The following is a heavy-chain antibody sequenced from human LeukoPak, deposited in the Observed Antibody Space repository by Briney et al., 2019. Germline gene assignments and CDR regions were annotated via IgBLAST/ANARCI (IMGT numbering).Heavy chain of an antibody. CDR3: VTTGGWLQWDTAFRV. CDR1: GFTFSNYA. J-gene: IGHJ3*01. CDR2: LSGSGDST. Sequence: PGGSLRLSCAASGFTFSNYAMSWVRQAPGKGLEWVSALSGSGDSTYYADSVKGRFTISRDNSKNTLYLQMNSLRAEDTALYYCVTTGGWLQWDTAFRVWGQGTVVTVSS. D-gene: IGHD5-24*01. V-gene: IGHV3-23*01.